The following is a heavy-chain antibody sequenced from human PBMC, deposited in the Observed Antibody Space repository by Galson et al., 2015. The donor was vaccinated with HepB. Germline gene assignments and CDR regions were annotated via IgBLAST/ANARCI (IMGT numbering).Heavy chain of an antibody. V-gene: IGHV4-30-4*01. CDR3: ARGEAEVAATPDYYYYGMDV. D-gene: IGHD2-15*01. CDR2: IYYSGST. J-gene: IGHJ6*02. CDR1: GGSISSGDYY. Sequence: LSLTCTVSGGSISSGDYYWSWIRQPPGKGLEWIGYIYYSGSTYYNPSLKSRVTISVDTSKNQFSLKLSSVTAADTAVYYCARGEAEVAATPDYYYYGMDVWGQGTTVTASS.